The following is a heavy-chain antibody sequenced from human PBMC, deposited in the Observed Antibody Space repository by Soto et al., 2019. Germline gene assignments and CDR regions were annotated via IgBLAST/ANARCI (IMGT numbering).Heavy chain of an antibody. CDR2: INNVGYI. J-gene: IGHJ6*02. D-gene: IGHD3-16*01. CDR1: GFTFSNYA. V-gene: IGHV3-23*01. Sequence: EMQLLESGGGLVQPGGSLRLSCTASGFTFSNYAMTWVRQAPGKGLNWVSTINNVGYIYDADSVKGRFTISRDDARNTLYLQRNSLRVEDTAVYYCAKRGDGSARYNYGMDVWGQGTTVIVSS. CDR3: AKRGDGSARYNYGMDV.